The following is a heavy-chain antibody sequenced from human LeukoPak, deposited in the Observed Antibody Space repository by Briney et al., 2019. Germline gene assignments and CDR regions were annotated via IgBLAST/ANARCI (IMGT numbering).Heavy chain of an antibody. CDR2: ISYDGSNK. CDR3: ASLYGDFSWGAFDV. CDR1: GFTFSSYG. D-gene: IGHD4-17*01. V-gene: IGHV3-30*03. J-gene: IGHJ3*01. Sequence: TGGSLRLSCAASGFTFSSYGMHWVRQAPGKGLEWVAVISYDGSNKYYVDSVKGRFTISRDNSKNTLYLQMNSLRAEDTAVYYCASLYGDFSWGAFDVWGQGTMVTVSS.